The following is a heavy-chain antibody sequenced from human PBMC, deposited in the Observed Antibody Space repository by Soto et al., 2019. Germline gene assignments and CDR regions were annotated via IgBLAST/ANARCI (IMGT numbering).Heavy chain of an antibody. J-gene: IGHJ6*02. CDR2: MIPIFDTP. Sequence: QVQLVQSGAEVKKPGSSVKVSCKASGGTLSNYAITWVRQAPGQGLEWLGGMIPIFDTPNYAQKFQGRVTITADESTSTAYMEVRRLRSEDTGVYYCARITMLRAVTRNYYYYYGMDVWGQGTTVTVSS. V-gene: IGHV1-69*01. CDR1: GGTLSNYA. D-gene: IGHD3-10*01. CDR3: ARITMLRAVTRNYYYYYGMDV.